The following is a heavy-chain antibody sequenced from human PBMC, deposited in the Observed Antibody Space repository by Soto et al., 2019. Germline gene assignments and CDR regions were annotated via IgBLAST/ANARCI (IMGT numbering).Heavy chain of an antibody. J-gene: IGHJ3*02. Sequence: GGSLRLSCAASGFTFSSYWMSWVRQAPGKGLEWVANIKQDGSEKYYVDSVKGRFTISRDNAKNSLYLQMNSLRAEDTAVYYCARDLGYCSGGSCYDDAFDIWGQGTMVTVSS. CDR3: ARDLGYCSGGSCYDDAFDI. CDR1: GFTFSSYW. D-gene: IGHD2-15*01. V-gene: IGHV3-7*01. CDR2: IKQDGSEK.